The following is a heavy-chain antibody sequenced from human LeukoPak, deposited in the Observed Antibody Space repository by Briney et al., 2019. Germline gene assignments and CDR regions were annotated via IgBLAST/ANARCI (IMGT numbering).Heavy chain of an antibody. Sequence: PGGSLRLSCAASGFTFSVYAMHWVRQGPGKGLEWVAFISYEGRDKFYADSVKGRFNISRDKSKNTLYLQMNSLILGDTAVYYCPKESDVFDVWGQETRDTVSS. V-gene: IGHV3-30*02. CDR3: PKESDVFDV. J-gene: IGHJ3*01. CDR1: GFTFSVYA. CDR2: ISYEGRDK.